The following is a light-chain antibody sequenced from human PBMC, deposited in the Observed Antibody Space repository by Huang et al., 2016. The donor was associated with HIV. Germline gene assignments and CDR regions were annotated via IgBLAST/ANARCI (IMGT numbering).Light chain of an antibody. J-gene: IGKJ1*01. Sequence: IVMTQSPATLSVSPGERATLSCRASQSISNNLAWYQQKPGQAPRLLIDGASTRATAIPARFRGSGSETEFTLTINSLQSEDFAVYYCHQYSKFPLTFGQGTKVESK. CDR2: GAS. CDR3: HQYSKFPLT. CDR1: QSISNN. V-gene: IGKV3-15*01.